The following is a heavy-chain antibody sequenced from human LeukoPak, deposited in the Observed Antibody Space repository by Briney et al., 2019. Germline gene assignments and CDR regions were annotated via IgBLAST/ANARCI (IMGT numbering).Heavy chain of an antibody. CDR3: TRHGNVDDSSGYTDS. Sequence: GGSLRLSCAASGFTFSGSAMHWVRQASGKGLEWVGRIRNKVNNYARVYAASVKGRFTISRDDSKNTAYLQMNSLKTEDTAVYYCTRHGNVDDSSGYTDSWGQGSLVTVSS. CDR2: IRNKVNNYAR. V-gene: IGHV3-73*01. CDR1: GFTFSGSA. D-gene: IGHD3-22*01. J-gene: IGHJ4*02.